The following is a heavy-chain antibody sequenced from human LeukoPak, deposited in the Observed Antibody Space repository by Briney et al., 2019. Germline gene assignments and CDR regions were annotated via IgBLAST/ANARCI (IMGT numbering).Heavy chain of an antibody. CDR3: AKGYSYGFDY. V-gene: IGHV3-30*02. D-gene: IGHD5-18*01. CDR1: GFTFSSHD. CDR2: IRYDGSNK. Sequence: PGGSLRLSCAASGFTFSSHDMHWVRQAPGKGLEWVAFIRYDGSNKYYADSVKGRFTISGDNSKNTLYLQMNSLRAEDTAVYYCAKGYSYGFDYWGQGTLVTVSS. J-gene: IGHJ4*02.